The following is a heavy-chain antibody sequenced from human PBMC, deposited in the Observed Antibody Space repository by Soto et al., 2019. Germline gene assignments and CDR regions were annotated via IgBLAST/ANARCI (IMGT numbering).Heavy chain of an antibody. V-gene: IGHV1-3*01. CDR3: ARESPTIAAAGTGFDY. CDR1: GYTFTSYA. Sequence: ASVKVSCKASGYTFTSYAMHWVRQAPGQRLEWMGWINAGNGNTKYSQKFQGRVTITRDTSASTAYMELSSLGSEDTAVYYCARESPTIAAAGTGFDYWGQGTLVTVSS. D-gene: IGHD6-13*01. CDR2: INAGNGNT. J-gene: IGHJ4*02.